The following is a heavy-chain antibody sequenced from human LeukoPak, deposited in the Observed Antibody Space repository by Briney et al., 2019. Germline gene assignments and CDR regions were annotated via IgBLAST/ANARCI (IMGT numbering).Heavy chain of an antibody. V-gene: IGHV3-23*01. Sequence: GGSLRPSCAASGFTLSTYAMSCVRQAPGKGLGWVSFISGSGETPYYVDSVKGRFTIYRDNSKNTLLLQMNSMRAEDTAVYYCAKMGASSNWFDSWGQGTLVAVSS. D-gene: IGHD3-16*01. CDR2: ISGSGETP. CDR3: AKMGASSNWFDS. CDR1: GFTLSTYA. J-gene: IGHJ5*01.